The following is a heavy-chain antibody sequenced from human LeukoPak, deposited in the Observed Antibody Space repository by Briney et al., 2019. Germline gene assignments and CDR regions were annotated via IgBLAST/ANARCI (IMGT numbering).Heavy chain of an antibody. Sequence: GGSLRLSCAASGFTFSSYAMSWVRQAPGEGLEWVSAISGSGGSTYYADSVKGRFTISRDNSKNTLYLQMNSLRAEDTAVYYCAKDLNSANYFDYWGQGTLVTVSS. D-gene: IGHD3-10*01. J-gene: IGHJ4*02. CDR2: ISGSGGST. V-gene: IGHV3-23*01. CDR3: AKDLNSANYFDY. CDR1: GFTFSSYA.